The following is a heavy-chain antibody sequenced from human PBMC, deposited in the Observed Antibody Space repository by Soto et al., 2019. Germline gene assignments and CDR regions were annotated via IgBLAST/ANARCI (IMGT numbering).Heavy chain of an antibody. Sequence: QVQLVQSGAEVKRPGASVKVSCEASGYTFTTYDINWVRQASGQGLEWMGCVNPSSGNTVYAQKFHGRVTMTRDTSISTAYMGLSSLKSYDTAIFFCARAPMYIWNDHWGQGTLVTVSS. D-gene: IGHD1-20*01. CDR3: ARAPMYIWNDH. CDR1: GYTFTTYD. CDR2: VNPSSGNT. V-gene: IGHV1-8*01. J-gene: IGHJ5*02.